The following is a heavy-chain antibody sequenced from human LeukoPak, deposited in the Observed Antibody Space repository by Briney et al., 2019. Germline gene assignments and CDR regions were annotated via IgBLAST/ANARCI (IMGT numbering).Heavy chain of an antibody. Sequence: SETLSLTCAVYGGSFSGYYWSWIRQPPGKGLEWIGEINHSGSTNYNPSLKSRVTISVDTSKNQFSLKLSSVTAADTAVYYCARLDYGDYTTFDYWGQGTLVTVSS. CDR3: ARLDYGDYTTFDY. CDR1: GGSFSGYY. CDR2: INHSGST. J-gene: IGHJ4*02. D-gene: IGHD4-17*01. V-gene: IGHV4-34*01.